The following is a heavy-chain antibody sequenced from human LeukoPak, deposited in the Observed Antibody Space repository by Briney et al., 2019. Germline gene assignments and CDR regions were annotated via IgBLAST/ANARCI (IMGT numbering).Heavy chain of an antibody. D-gene: IGHD3-16*01. CDR1: GFTFSSYG. Sequence: GGSLRLSCAASGFTFSSYGMHWVRQAPGKGLEWVAFIRYDGSNKYYADSVKGRFTISRDNSKNTLYLQMNSLRAEDTAVYYCAKDRMMAQWGQGTLVTVSS. CDR3: AKDRMMAQ. V-gene: IGHV3-30*02. J-gene: IGHJ4*02. CDR2: IRYDGSNK.